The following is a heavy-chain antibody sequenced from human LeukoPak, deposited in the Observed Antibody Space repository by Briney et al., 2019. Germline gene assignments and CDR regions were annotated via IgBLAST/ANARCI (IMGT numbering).Heavy chain of an antibody. CDR3: TLLWFGESY. CDR2: INHSGST. J-gene: IGHJ4*03. D-gene: IGHD3-10*01. Sequence: SETLSLTCTVSGGSISSYYWSWIRQPPGKGLEWIGEINHSGSTNYNPSLKSRVTISVDTSKNQFSLKLSSVTAADTAVYYCTLLWFGESYWGQGTMVTVSS. V-gene: IGHV4-34*01. CDR1: GGSISSYY.